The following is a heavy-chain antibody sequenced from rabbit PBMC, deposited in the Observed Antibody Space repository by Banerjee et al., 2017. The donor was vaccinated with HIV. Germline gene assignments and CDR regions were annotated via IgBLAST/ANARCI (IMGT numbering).Heavy chain of an antibody. D-gene: IGHD4-2*01. J-gene: IGHJ4*01. CDR1: GFSFSNKYV. CDR3: ARGGYGGDSGATGL. Sequence: QEQLEESGGDLVKPGGSLTLTCTASGFSFSNKYVMCWVRRAPGKGLEWIACINTSTGNTVYASWAKGRFTISKTSSTTVTLQMTSLTAADTATYFCARGGYGGDSGATGLWGPGTLVTVS. CDR2: INTSTGNT. V-gene: IGHV1S45*01.